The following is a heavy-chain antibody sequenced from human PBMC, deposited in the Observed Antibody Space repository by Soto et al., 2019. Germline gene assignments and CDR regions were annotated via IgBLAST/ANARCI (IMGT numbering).Heavy chain of an antibody. V-gene: IGHV4-34*01. Sequence: LSLTCAVYGASFSCYYWRLIRQPPGKGLEWIGEINNSGSTNYDPSLKSRVTISVDTSKNQFSLKLSSVTAADTAVYYCARGFRNGEGYYYYGMDVWGQGTTVT. CDR3: ARGFRNGEGYYYYGMDV. J-gene: IGHJ6*02. CDR2: INNSGST. D-gene: IGHD3-10*01. CDR1: GASFSCYY.